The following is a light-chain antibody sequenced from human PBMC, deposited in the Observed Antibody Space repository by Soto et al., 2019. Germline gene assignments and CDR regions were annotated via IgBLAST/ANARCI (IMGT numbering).Light chain of an antibody. V-gene: IGLV2-14*01. Sequence: QSALTQPASVSGSPGQSITISCTGTSSDVGAYNSVSWYQQHPGKAPKLMIYDVSNRPLGVSNRFSGSKSGNTASLAISGLQAEDEADYYCSSYTSSTTLVFGGGTKLTVL. J-gene: IGLJ2*01. CDR2: DVS. CDR1: SSDVGAYNS. CDR3: SSYTSSTTLV.